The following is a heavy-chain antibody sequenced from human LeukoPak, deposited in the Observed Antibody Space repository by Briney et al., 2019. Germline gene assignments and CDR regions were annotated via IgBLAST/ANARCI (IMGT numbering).Heavy chain of an antibody. CDR2: IRYDGSNK. J-gene: IGHJ4*02. CDR3: AKDAPSGYSSNLFDY. D-gene: IGHD6-19*01. Sequence: GGSLRLSCAASGFTFSSYGMHWVRQAPGKGLEWVAFIRYDGSNKYYADSVKGRFTISRDNSKNTLYLQMNSLRAEDTAVYYCAKDAPSGYSSNLFDYWGQGTLVTVSS. CDR1: GFTFSSYG. V-gene: IGHV3-30*02.